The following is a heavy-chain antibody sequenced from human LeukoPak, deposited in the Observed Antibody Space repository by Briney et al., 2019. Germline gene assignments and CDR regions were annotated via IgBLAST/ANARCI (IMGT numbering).Heavy chain of an antibody. D-gene: IGHD4-11*01. CDR2: IWYDGSNK. J-gene: IGHJ4*02. Sequence: GGSLRLSCAASGFTFSSYGMHWVRQAPGKGLEWVAVIWYDGSNKYYADSVKGRFTISRDNSKNTLYLQMNSLRAEDTAVYYCAKDAQRGFDYSNSLEYWGQGTLVTVSS. V-gene: IGHV3-33*06. CDR1: GFTFSSYG. CDR3: AKDAQRGFDYSNSLEY.